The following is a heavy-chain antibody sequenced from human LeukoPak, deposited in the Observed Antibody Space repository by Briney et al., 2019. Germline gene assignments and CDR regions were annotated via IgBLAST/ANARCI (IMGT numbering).Heavy chain of an antibody. CDR1: GFTFSSYS. CDR2: ISSSSSYI. V-gene: IGHV3-21*01. D-gene: IGHD5-18*01. Sequence: GGSLRLSCAASGFTFSSYSMNWVRQAPGKGLEWVSSISSSSSYIYYADSVKGRFTISRDNAKNSLYLQMNSLRAEDTAVYYCARVDTAMEGYFDYWGQGTLVTVSS. J-gene: IGHJ4*02. CDR3: ARVDTAMEGYFDY.